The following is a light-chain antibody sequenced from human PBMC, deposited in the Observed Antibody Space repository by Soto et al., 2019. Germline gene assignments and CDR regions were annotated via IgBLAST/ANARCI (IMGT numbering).Light chain of an antibody. V-gene: IGKV1-39*01. CDR1: QSITSY. J-gene: IGKJ1*01. CDR3: QQTYSVPRT. Sequence: DIQMTQSPSSLSASVGDRVTITCRASQSITSYLNWYQQKPGQAPNLLIYSTSRLQSGVPSRFTGSGSGTDFTLTISSLQPEDFETYYCQQTYSVPRTLGLGTKADI. CDR2: STS.